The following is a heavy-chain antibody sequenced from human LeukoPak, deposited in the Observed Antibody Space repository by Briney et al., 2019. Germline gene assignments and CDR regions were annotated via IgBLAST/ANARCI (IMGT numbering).Heavy chain of an antibody. D-gene: IGHD5-12*01. CDR3: TRHDGYSAQDY. V-gene: IGHV1-69*04. CDR2: IIPILGIA. CDR1: GGTFSSYA. Sequence: SVKVSCKASGGTFSSYAISWVRQAPGQGLEWMGRIIPILGIANYAQKFQGRVTITADKSTSTAYMELSSLRSEDTAVYYCTRHDGYSAQDYWGQGTLVTVSS. J-gene: IGHJ4*02.